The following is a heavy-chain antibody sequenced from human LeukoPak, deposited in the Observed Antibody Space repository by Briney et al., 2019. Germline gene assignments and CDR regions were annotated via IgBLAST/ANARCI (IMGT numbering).Heavy chain of an antibody. J-gene: IGHJ6*03. CDR3: ARVEYYDFWSGYSSGYYMDV. CDR2: IYYSGST. D-gene: IGHD3-3*01. Sequence: PSETLSLTCAVSGGSISSGGYSWSWIRQPPGKGLEWIGYIYYSGSTYYNPSLKSRVTISVDTSKNQFSLKLSSVTAADTAVYYCARVEYYDFWSGYSSGYYMDVWGKGTTVTVSS. CDR1: GGSISSGGYS. V-gene: IGHV4-30-4*07.